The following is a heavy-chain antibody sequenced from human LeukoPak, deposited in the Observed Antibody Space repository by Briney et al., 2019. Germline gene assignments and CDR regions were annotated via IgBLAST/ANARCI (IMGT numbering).Heavy chain of an antibody. CDR3: ARSGYGSGRGRRFLDY. CDR1: GGSFSGYY. V-gene: IGHV4-34*01. Sequence: SETLSLTCAVYGGSFSGYYWSWIRQPPGKGLEWIGEINHSGSTNHNPSLKSRVTISVDTPKNQFSLKLSSVTAADTAVYYCARSGYGSGRGRRFLDYWGQGTLVTVSS. CDR2: INHSGST. D-gene: IGHD3-10*01. J-gene: IGHJ4*02.